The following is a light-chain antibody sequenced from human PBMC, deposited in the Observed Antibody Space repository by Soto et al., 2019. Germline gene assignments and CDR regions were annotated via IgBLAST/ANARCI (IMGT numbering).Light chain of an antibody. V-gene: IGKV3-15*01. CDR2: GAS. CDR1: QSVSSN. Sequence: EIVMTQSPATLSVSPGERATLSCRASQSVSSNLAWYQQKPGQAPRLLIYGASTRATGIPARFSGSGSGTEATLTITSLQSKDVAVSYCQQYNSSRPLTFGGGTKVEIK. J-gene: IGKJ4*01. CDR3: QQYNSSRPLT.